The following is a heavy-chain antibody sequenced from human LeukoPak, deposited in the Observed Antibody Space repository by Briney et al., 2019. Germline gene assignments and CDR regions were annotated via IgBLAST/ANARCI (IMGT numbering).Heavy chain of an antibody. J-gene: IGHJ4*02. CDR1: GFTFGRYW. V-gene: IGHV3-7*05. D-gene: IGHD2-2*01. Sequence: GGSLTLSCAASGFTFGRYWMSWVRQAPGKGLEWVANIKQDGSEKYYVDSVKGRFTISRDDAKNSLYLQMNSLRAEDTAVYYCARVPYCSSTSCYAIFDYWGQGALVTVS. CDR3: ARVPYCSSTSCYAIFDY. CDR2: IKQDGSEK.